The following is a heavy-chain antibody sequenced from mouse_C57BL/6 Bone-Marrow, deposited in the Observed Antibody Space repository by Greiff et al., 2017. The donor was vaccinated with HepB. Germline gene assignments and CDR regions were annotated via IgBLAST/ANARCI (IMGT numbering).Heavy chain of an antibody. J-gene: IGHJ2*01. Sequence: VQLQQSGPELVKPGASVKISCKASGYSSTGYYMNWVKQSPEKSLEWIGEINPSTGGTTYNQKFKAKATLTVDKSSSTAYMQLKSLTSEDSAVYYCARSGLLDYFDYWGQGTTLTVSS. CDR3: ARSGLLDYFDY. D-gene: IGHD2-3*01. V-gene: IGHV1-42*01. CDR2: INPSTGGT. CDR1: GYSSTGYY.